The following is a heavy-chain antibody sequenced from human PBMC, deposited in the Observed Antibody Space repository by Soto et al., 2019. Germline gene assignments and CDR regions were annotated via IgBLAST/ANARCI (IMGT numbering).Heavy chain of an antibody. CDR1: GYTFSSYA. Sequence: ASVKVSCKASGYTFSSYAIHWVRQAPGQGLEWMGWIHAGNGNTKYSQGFQGRVTISRDTSATTAYMELNSLRSEDTAVYYCARGVAFLDYWGQGTPVTVSS. J-gene: IGHJ4*02. CDR3: ARGVAFLDY. D-gene: IGHD2-15*01. CDR2: IHAGNGNT. V-gene: IGHV1-3*01.